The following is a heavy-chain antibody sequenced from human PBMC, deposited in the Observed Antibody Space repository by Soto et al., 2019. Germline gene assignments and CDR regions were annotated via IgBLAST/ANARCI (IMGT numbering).Heavy chain of an antibody. V-gene: IGHV4-59*01. D-gene: IGHD3-16*01. CDR2: IYYSGST. Sequence: SETLSLTCPVSRGSMNNYYLSWIRQPPGKGLEWIGYIYYSGSTNYNPSLKSRVTISVDTSKNQFSLKLSSVTAADAAVYYCAGGPMGYDSWGQGTLVTVSS. J-gene: IGHJ4*02. CDR3: AGGPMGYDS. CDR1: RGSMNNYY.